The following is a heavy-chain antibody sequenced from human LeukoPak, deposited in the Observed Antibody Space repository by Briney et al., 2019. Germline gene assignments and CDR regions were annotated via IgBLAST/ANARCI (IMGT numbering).Heavy chain of an antibody. J-gene: IGHJ4*02. CDR2: IRYDGSNK. V-gene: IGHV3-30*02. CDR1: GFTFSSYG. Sequence: GGSLRLSCAASGFTFSSYGMHWVRQAPGKGLERVAFIRYDGSNKYYADSVKGRFTISRDNSKNTLYLQMNSLRAEDTAVYYCAKGRAAGTTIDYWGQGTLVTVSS. D-gene: IGHD6-13*01. CDR3: AKGRAAGTTIDY.